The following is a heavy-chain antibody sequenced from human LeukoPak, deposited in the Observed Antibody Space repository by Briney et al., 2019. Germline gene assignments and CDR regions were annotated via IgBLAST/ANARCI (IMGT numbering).Heavy chain of an antibody. CDR2: ISSSSSYI. D-gene: IGHD2-2*01. Sequence: GGSLSLSCAASGFTFSSYTMNWVRQAPGKGLEWVSSISSSSSYIYYADSVKGRFTISRDNSKNSLYLQMNSLRAEDTAVYYCASSAALDYWGQGTLVTVSS. CDR3: ASSAALDY. J-gene: IGHJ4*02. V-gene: IGHV3-21*01. CDR1: GFTFSSYT.